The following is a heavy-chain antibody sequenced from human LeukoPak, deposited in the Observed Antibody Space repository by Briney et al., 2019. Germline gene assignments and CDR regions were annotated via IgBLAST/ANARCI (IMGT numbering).Heavy chain of an antibody. CDR3: LKDSKLRGLLPGSFET. J-gene: IGHJ5*02. D-gene: IGHD3-10*01. Sequence: GGSLRLSCAASGFKFDDYAMHWVRLRPGKGLEWVSGISWNNGFIEYVDSVKGRFTISRDNAKNSLYLQMDRLRTDDMGLYYCLKDSKLRGLLPGSFETWGQGTLVTVSS. CDR2: ISWNNGFI. V-gene: IGHV3-9*03. CDR1: GFKFDDYA.